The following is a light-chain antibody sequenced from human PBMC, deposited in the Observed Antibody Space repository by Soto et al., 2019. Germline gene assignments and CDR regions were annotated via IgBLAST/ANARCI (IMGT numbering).Light chain of an antibody. J-gene: IGKJ1*01. CDR3: QQYNNWQT. Sequence: EIVLAQFPGTLSLSPGGRATLSCRASQSVRSSSLAWYQQKPGQAPRLLIYGASSRATGIPVRFSGSGSGTEFTLTISGLQSEDFGLYYCQQYNNWQTFGQGTKV. V-gene: IGKV3-20*01. CDR1: QSVRSSS. CDR2: GAS.